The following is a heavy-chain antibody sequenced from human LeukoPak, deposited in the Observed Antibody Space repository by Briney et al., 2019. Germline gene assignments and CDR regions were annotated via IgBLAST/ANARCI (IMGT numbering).Heavy chain of an antibody. V-gene: IGHV4-39*01. J-gene: IGHJ5*02. Sequence: SETLSLTCTVSGGSISDSNYYCGWIRQPPGRGLEWIANIYYSGSAYYSPSLKSRVTVSIDTSKNQFSLKLNSVTAADTAVYYCARQSTIAAARIDPWGQGTLVTVSS. CDR3: ARQSTIAAARIDP. CDR2: IYYSGSA. D-gene: IGHD6-25*01. CDR1: GGSISDSNYY.